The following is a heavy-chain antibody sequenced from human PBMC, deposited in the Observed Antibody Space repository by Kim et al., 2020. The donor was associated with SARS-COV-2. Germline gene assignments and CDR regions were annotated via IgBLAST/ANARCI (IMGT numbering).Heavy chain of an antibody. CDR2: IYYSGST. D-gene: IGHD6-13*01. CDR1: GGSISSGDYY. J-gene: IGHJ3*02. V-gene: IGHV4-30-4*01. CDR3: ASSPSSSWYGRGAFDI. Sequence: SETLSLTCTVSGGSISSGDYYWSWIRQPPGKGLEWIGYIYYSGSTYYNPSLKSRVTISVDTSKNQFSLKLSSVTAADTAVYYCASSPSSSWYGRGAFDIWGQGTMVTVSS.